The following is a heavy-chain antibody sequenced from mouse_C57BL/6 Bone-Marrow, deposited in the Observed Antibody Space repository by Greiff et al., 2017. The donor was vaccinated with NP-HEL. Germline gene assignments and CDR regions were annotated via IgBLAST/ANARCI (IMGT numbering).Heavy chain of an antibody. CDR1: GFTFSSYA. J-gene: IGHJ2*01. Sequence: EVHLVESGGGLVKPGGSLKLSCAASGFTFSSYAMSWVRQTPEKRLEWVATISDGGSYTYYPDNVKGRFTISRDNAKNNLYLQMSHLKSEDTAMYYCARAPYYFDDRGQGTTLTGSS. CDR2: ISDGGSYT. V-gene: IGHV5-4*01. CDR3: ARAPYYFDD.